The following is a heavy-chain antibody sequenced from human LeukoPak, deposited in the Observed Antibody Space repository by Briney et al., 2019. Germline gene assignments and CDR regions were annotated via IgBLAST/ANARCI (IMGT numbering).Heavy chain of an antibody. D-gene: IGHD3-22*01. CDR1: GGSISSGGYY. J-gene: IGHJ4*02. CDR2: IYYSGST. CDR3: AREGYYDSSFDY. V-gene: IGHV4-31*03. Sequence: SETLSLTCTVSGGSISSGGYYWSWIRQHPGKGLEWIGYIYYSGSTYYNPSLKSRVTISVDTSKNQFSLKPSSVTAADTAVYYCAREGYYDSSFDYWGQGTLVTVSS.